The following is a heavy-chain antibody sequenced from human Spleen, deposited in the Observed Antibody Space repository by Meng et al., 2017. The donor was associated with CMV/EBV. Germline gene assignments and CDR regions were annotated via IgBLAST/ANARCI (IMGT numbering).Heavy chain of an antibody. D-gene: IGHD2-2*01. CDR2: ITWNSGRV. CDR1: GFTFDDYA. Sequence: GGSLRLSCAASGFTFDDYAMHWVRQAPGKGPEWVSGITWNSGRVDYADSVKGRFTISRDNAKNSVYLQMDSLRAEDTALYYCAKDTTAAAPRGAFDVWGQGTMVTVSS. V-gene: IGHV3-9*01. CDR3: AKDTTAAAPRGAFDV. J-gene: IGHJ3*01.